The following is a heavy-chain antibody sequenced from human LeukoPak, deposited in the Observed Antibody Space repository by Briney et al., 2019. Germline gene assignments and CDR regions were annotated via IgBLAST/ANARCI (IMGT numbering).Heavy chain of an antibody. J-gene: IGHJ4*02. V-gene: IGHV1-18*04. Sequence: GASVKVSCKASGYTFTSYGISWVRQAPGQGLEWMGWISAYNGNTNYAQKLQGRVTMTTDTSTSTAYMELRSLRSDDTAVYYCARDDLDYYGSGSYFDYWGQGTLVTVSS. CDR1: GYTFTSYG. CDR2: ISAYNGNT. CDR3: ARDDLDYYGSGSYFDY. D-gene: IGHD3-10*01.